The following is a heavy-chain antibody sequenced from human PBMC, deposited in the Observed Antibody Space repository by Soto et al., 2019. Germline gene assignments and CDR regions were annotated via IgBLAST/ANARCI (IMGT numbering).Heavy chain of an antibody. J-gene: IGHJ4*02. CDR3: AGPGYSSQDY. V-gene: IGHV3-23*01. CDR1: GFTFSSFA. Sequence: LRLSCAASGFTFSSFALSWVRQAPGKGLEWVSAISGSGDGTDYADSVKGRFTICRDNSKNTLYLQMNSLRAEDTAVYYCAGPGYSSQDYWGQGALVTVSS. CDR2: ISGSGDGT. D-gene: IGHD5-18*01.